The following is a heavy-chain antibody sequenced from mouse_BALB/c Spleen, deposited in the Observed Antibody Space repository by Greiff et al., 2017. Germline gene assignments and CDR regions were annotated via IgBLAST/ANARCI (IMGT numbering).Heavy chain of an antibody. CDR1: GFTFSSFG. Sequence: EVQLVESGGGLVQPGGSRKLSCAASGFTFSSFGMHWVRQAPEKGLEWVAYISSGSSTIYYADTVKGRFTISRDNPKNTLFLQMTSLKSEDTAMYYCARDPMDYWGQGTSVTVSS. CDR3: ARDPMDY. J-gene: IGHJ4*01. CDR2: ISSGSSTI. V-gene: IGHV5-17*02.